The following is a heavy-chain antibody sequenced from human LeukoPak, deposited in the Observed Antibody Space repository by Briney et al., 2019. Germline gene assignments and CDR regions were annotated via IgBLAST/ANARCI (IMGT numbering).Heavy chain of an antibody. Sequence: SGPTLVNPTQTLTLTCIFSAFSLSTREVAVGWIRQPPGKALEWLTLIYCDDDKRYSPSLNSSLHITKDTSTNQVVITMTNMDPVDTATYYCAHTGSWSHLWFDPWGKGTLVTVSS. CDR1: AFSLSTREVA. J-gene: IGHJ5*02. D-gene: IGHD6-19*01. V-gene: IGHV2-5*02. CDR3: AHTGSWSHLWFDP. CDR2: IYCDDDK.